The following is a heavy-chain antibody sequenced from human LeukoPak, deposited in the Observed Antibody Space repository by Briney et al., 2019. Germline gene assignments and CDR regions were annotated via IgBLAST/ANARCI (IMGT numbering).Heavy chain of an antibody. D-gene: IGHD2-2*01. V-gene: IGHV3-23*01. J-gene: IGHJ4*02. CDR1: GCIFSSYA. CDR2: ISGSGGST. Sequence: GGSLRLSCAASGCIFSSYAMSWARQAPGKGLEWVSAISGSGGSTYYADSVKGRFTISRDNSKNTLYLQMNSLRAKDTAVYYCAKGREYQLLSPENFDYWGQGTLVTVSS. CDR3: AKGREYQLLSPENFDY.